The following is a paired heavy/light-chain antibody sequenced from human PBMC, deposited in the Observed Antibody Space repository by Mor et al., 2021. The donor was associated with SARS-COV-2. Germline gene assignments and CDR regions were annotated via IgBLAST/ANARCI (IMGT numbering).Light chain of an antibody. Sequence: EIVLTQSPGTLSLSPGERATLSCRASQSVSSSYLAWYQQKPGQAPRLLIYGASSRATGIPDRFSGSGSGTDFTLTISRLEPEDFAVYYCQQYGSSPTTFGQGTRLEIK. J-gene: IGKJ5*01. CDR1: QSVSSSY. V-gene: IGKV3-20*01. CDR2: GAS. CDR3: QQYGSSPTT.
Heavy chain of an antibody. J-gene: IGHJ3*02. Sequence: QVQLVQSGAEVKKPGASVKVSCKASGYTFTGYYMHWVRQAPGQGLEWMGRINPNSGGTNYAQKFQGRVTMTRDTSISTAYMELSRLRSDDTAVYYCARLLVGATTQDRHDAFDIWGQGTMVTVSS. CDR2: INPNSGGT. CDR1: GYTFTGYY. V-gene: IGHV1-2*06. D-gene: IGHD1-26*01. CDR3: ARLLVGATTQDRHDAFDI.